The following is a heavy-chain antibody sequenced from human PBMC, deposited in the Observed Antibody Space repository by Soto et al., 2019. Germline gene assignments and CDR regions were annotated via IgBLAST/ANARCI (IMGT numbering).Heavy chain of an antibody. CDR2: ISGSGGST. Sequence: EVQLLESGGGLVQPGGSLRLSCAASGFTFSSYAMSWVRQAPGKGLEWVSAISGSGGSTYYADSVKGRFTISRDNSKKTLYLQMNSLRAEDTAVYYCAKDVREAVAGSFVYYFDYWGQGTLVTVSS. V-gene: IGHV3-23*01. CDR3: AKDVREAVAGSFVYYFDY. CDR1: GFTFSSYA. D-gene: IGHD6-19*01. J-gene: IGHJ4*02.